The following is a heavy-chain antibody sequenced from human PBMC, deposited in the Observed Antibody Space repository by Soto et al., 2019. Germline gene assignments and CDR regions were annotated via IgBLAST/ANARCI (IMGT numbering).Heavy chain of an antibody. J-gene: IGHJ4*02. CDR2: IWYEGSNK. Sequence: GGSLRLSCAASGFTSSSYGMHWVRQDQGKGLEWVAVIWYEGSNKYYSDSVKGRFTISRDNSKNTLYLQMNSLRAEDTAVYYCARADPPSNKQHTAPDYWGQGTMVTVSS. CDR1: GFTSSSYG. V-gene: IGHV3-33*01. D-gene: IGHD6-13*01. CDR3: ARADPPSNKQHTAPDY.